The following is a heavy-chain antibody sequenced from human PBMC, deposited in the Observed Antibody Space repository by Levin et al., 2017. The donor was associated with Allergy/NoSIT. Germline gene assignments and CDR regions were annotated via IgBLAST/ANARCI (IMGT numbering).Heavy chain of an antibody. D-gene: IGHD5-12*01. J-gene: IGHJ5*02. CDR3: ARNPQYSGYDLGWFDP. Sequence: LTCAASGFTFSDYYMSWIRQAPGKGLEWVSYISSSGSTIYYADSVKGRFTISRDNAKNSLYLQMNSLRAEDTAVYYCARNPQYSGYDLGWFDPWGQGTLVTVSS. V-gene: IGHV3-11*01. CDR1: GFTFSDYY. CDR2: ISSSGSTI.